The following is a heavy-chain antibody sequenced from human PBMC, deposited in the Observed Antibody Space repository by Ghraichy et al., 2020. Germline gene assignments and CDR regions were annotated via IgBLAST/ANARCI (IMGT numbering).Heavy chain of an antibody. J-gene: IGHJ6*02. D-gene: IGHD4-11*01. CDR1: GGSVTNGTYY. V-gene: IGHV4-61*01. Sequence: SETLFLTCTVSGGSVTNGTYYWSWIRQPPGKGLEWIGYIYHSGTTNYNSSLTSRVTISVDTSKNQFSLRLTSVTAADTAVYYCARTNPGLTTALAYYYGMDIWGQGTTVTVSS. CDR3: ARTNPGLTTALAYYYGMDI. CDR2: IYHSGTT.